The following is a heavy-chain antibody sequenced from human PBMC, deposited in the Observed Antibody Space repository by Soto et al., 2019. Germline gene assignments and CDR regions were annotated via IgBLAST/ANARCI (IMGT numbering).Heavy chain of an antibody. Sequence: PSETLSLTCTVSGGSISSGGYYWSWIRQHPGKGLEWIGYIYYSGSTYYNPSLKSRVTISVDTSKNQFSLKLSSVTAADTAVYYCARGASAATYYYYYGMDVWGQGTTVTVSS. CDR3: ARGASAATYYYYYGMDV. CDR1: GGSISSGGYY. V-gene: IGHV4-31*03. J-gene: IGHJ6*02. CDR2: IYYSGST. D-gene: IGHD2-15*01.